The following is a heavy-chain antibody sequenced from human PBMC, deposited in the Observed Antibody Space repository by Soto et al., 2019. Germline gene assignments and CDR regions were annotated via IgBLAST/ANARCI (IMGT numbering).Heavy chain of an antibody. CDR1: ARSISCYY. J-gene: IGHJ5*02. CDR2: IYFSGST. CDR3: ARAEYDYVWGSYRGNWFAP. Sequence: SETLSHTCSVSARSISCYYCRWIPQPPVQGLEWIGYIYFSGSTNYNPSLTSRVTMSVDTSKNQFSLKLSSVTAADTAVYYCARAEYDYVWGSYRGNWFAPWGQQTLVTVSS. V-gene: IGHV4-59*01. D-gene: IGHD3-16*02.